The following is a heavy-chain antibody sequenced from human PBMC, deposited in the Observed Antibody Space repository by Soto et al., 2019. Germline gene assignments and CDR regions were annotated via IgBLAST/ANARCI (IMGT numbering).Heavy chain of an antibody. CDR3: ARSTSDSSSYYYRFDY. J-gene: IGHJ4*02. Sequence: SETLSLTCTVSGGSISRYYWSWIRQPPGKGLEWIGYIDDSGSTNFNPSLESRVTLSVDTSKNQFSLRLSPVTAADTAVYYCARSTSDSSSYYYRFDYWGQGTQVTVSS. V-gene: IGHV4-59*01. CDR2: IDDSGST. CDR1: GGSISRYY. D-gene: IGHD3-22*01.